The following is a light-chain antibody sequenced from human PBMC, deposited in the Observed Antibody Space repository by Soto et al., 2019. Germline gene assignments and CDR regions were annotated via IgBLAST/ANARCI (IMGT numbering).Light chain of an antibody. CDR3: CSFAGSSSHVV. J-gene: IGLJ2*01. CDR1: SSDVGSYNL. Sequence: QSALTQPASVSGSPGQSITISCTGTSSDVGSYNLVSWYQQHPGKAPKLMIYDVSKRPSGVSNRFSGSKSGNTVSLTISGLQAEDEADYYCCSFAGSSSHVVFGGGTKVTVL. V-gene: IGLV2-23*02. CDR2: DVS.